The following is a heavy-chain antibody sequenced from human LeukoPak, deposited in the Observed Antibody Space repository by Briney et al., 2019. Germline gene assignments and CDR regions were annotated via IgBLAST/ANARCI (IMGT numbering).Heavy chain of an antibody. Sequence: GGSLRLSCAASEFTFSTYCMHWVRQAPGKGLVWVSRINSDGTNTDYADSVKGRFTISRDNAKNTLYMQMNSLRVDDTAVYYCVREASGVSSSAFDVWGQGTVVTVSS. J-gene: IGHJ3*01. CDR2: INSDGTNT. V-gene: IGHV3-74*01. CDR1: EFTFSTYC. CDR3: VREASGVSSSAFDV. D-gene: IGHD1-26*01.